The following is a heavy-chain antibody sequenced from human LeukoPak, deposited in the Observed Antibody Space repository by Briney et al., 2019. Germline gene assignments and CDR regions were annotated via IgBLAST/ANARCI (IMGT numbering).Heavy chain of an antibody. CDR2: IKQDGSQK. CDR3: TRGRLGEWVLFD. J-gene: IGHJ4*02. CDR1: GFTFSSHW. V-gene: IGHV3-7*01. D-gene: IGHD3-10*01. Sequence: GGSLRLSCAASGFTFSSHWMSWVRQAPGKGLEWVANIKQDGSQKYYMDSVKGRFTISRDNARKSLYLQMNSLRAEDTAVYYCTRGRLGEWVLFDWGQGTLVTVSS.